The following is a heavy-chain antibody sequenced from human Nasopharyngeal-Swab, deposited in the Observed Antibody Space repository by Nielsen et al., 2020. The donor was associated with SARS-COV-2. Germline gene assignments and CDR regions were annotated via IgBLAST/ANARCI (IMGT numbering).Heavy chain of an antibody. J-gene: IGHJ4*02. CDR2: INPNSGGT. CDR1: GYTFTGYY. CDR3: ARGDTIVGATYYFDY. Sequence: ASVKVSCKASGYTFTGYYMHWVRQAPGQGLEWMGWINPNSGGTNYAQKLQGRVTMTTDTSTSTAYMELRSLTSDDTAVYYCARGDTIVGATYYFDYWGQGTLVTVSS. D-gene: IGHD1-26*01. V-gene: IGHV1-2*02.